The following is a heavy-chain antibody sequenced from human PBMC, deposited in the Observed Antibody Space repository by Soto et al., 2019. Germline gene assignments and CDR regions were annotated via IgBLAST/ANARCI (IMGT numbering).Heavy chain of an antibody. Sequence: PGGSLRLSCAASGFTFSDYYMSWIRQAPGKGLEWVSYISSSSSYTNYADSVKGRFTISRDNAKNSLYLQMNSLRAEDTAVYYCARDHRVGLRFLEWLPPRLASYGMDVWGQGTTVTVSS. CDR2: ISSSSSYT. D-gene: IGHD3-3*01. CDR1: GFTFSDYY. V-gene: IGHV3-11*06. J-gene: IGHJ6*02. CDR3: ARDHRVGLRFLEWLPPRLASYGMDV.